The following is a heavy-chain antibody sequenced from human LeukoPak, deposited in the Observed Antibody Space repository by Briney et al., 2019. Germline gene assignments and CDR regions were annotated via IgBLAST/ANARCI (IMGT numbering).Heavy chain of an antibody. V-gene: IGHV1-69*13. Sequence: SVKVSCKAFGGTFSSYAISWVRQAPGQGLEWMGGIIPIFGTANYAQKFQGRVTITADESTSTAYMELSSLRSEDTAVYYCARDGEMATITVFDYWGQGTLVTVSS. J-gene: IGHJ4*02. D-gene: IGHD5-24*01. CDR2: IIPIFGTA. CDR3: ARDGEMATITVFDY. CDR1: GGTFSSYA.